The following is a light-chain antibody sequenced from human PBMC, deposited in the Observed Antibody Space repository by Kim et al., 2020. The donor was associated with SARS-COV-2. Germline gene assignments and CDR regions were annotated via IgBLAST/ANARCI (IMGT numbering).Light chain of an antibody. CDR1: QSVNSH. CDR3: QQRSDWPLT. CDR2: DAS. Sequence: EIVLTQSPATLSLSPGERATLSCRASQSVNSHLAWYQQIPGQPPRLLIYDASSRATGIPARFSGSASGTDFTLTISSLEPEDFAVYYCQQRSDWPLTFGGGTKVDIK. J-gene: IGKJ4*01. V-gene: IGKV3-11*01.